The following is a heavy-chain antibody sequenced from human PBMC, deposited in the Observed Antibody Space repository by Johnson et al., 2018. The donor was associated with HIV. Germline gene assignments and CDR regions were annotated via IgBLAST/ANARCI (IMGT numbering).Heavy chain of an antibody. V-gene: IGHV3-33*01. Sequence: QMQLVESGGGVVQPGRSLRLSCAASGFTFSTYGMHWVRQAPGKGLEWVAVMWYDGSNKYYADSVKGRFTISRDNSKNTLYVQMNSLRAEDTAVYYCARDSAGIVGGTEGFDMWGQGTMVTVSS. J-gene: IGHJ3*02. D-gene: IGHD1-26*01. CDR3: ARDSAGIVGGTEGFDM. CDR1: GFTFSTYG. CDR2: MWYDGSNK.